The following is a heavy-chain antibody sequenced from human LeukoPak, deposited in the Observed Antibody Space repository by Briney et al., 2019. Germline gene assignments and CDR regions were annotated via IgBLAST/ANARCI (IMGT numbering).Heavy chain of an antibody. J-gene: IGHJ6*04. CDR1: GFTFSTYE. CDR3: ARRLPYYGMDV. Sequence: GRSLRLSCAASGFTFSTYEMSWVRQAPGKGLEGVSNIGRRGISTWYADSVKGRFTISRDSAKNSLCLQMNSLTVEDTAVYYCARRLPYYGMDVWGKGTTVTVSS. CDR2: IGRRGIST. V-gene: IGHV3-48*03.